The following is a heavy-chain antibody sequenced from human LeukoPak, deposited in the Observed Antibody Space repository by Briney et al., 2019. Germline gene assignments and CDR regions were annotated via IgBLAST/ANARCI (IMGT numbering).Heavy chain of an antibody. CDR3: AKATTVTDVPY. Sequence: GGSLRLSCTASGFIFADYAMSWVRQAPGKGLEWVSAISGSGGSTYYADSVKGRFTISRDNSKNTLYLQMNSLRAEDTAVYYCAKATTVTDVPYWGQGTLVTVSS. D-gene: IGHD4-11*01. J-gene: IGHJ4*02. CDR1: GFIFADYA. V-gene: IGHV3-23*01. CDR2: ISGSGGST.